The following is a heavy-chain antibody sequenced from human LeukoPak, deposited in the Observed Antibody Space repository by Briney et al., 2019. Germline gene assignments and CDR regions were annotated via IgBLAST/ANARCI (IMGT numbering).Heavy chain of an antibody. D-gene: IGHD6-13*01. Sequence: PSETLSLTCAVSGGSFSGHYWNWIRQPPGKGLEWIGEINHGGSTNYNPSFKSRVTISVDTSQNQFSLMLSSVTAADTAVYYCARGRYVTTRGGAAAGFLDYWGQGTLVTVST. V-gene: IGHV4-34*01. CDR3: ARGRYVTTRGGAAAGFLDY. CDR2: INHGGST. CDR1: GGSFSGHY. J-gene: IGHJ4*02.